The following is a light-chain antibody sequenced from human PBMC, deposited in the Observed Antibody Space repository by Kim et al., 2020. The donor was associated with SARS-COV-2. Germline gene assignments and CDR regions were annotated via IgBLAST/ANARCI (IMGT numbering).Light chain of an antibody. CDR1: SGHSSYA. Sequence: SVKLTCTLSSGHSSYAIAWYQQQPDKSPRYLMKLYSDGRHIKGDGIPDRLSGSSSGPERYLTISGLQSDDEADYYCQTWGSGTVVFGGGTKLTVL. J-gene: IGLJ2*01. CDR2: LYSDGRH. V-gene: IGLV4-69*01. CDR3: QTWGSGTVV.